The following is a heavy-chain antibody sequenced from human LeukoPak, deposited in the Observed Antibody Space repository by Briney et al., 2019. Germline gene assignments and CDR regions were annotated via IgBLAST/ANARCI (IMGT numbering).Heavy chain of an antibody. Sequence: GGSLRLSCAASGFTFSDYSMNWVRQAPGKGLEWVSSISSSSSSIYYADPVKGRFTISRDNAENSLFLQMNSLRVEDTAVYYCARGGRRWGQGTLVTVSS. D-gene: IGHD6-25*01. CDR2: ISSSSSSI. V-gene: IGHV3-21*01. J-gene: IGHJ4*02. CDR3: ARGGRR. CDR1: GFTFSDYS.